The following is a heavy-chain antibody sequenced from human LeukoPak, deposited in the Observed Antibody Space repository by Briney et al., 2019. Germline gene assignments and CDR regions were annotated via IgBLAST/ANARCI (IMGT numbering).Heavy chain of an antibody. D-gene: IGHD6-19*01. CDR3: AIIAVAGHFDY. J-gene: IGHJ4*02. V-gene: IGHV3-30*03. CDR2: ISYDGSNK. Sequence: GGSLRLSCAASGFTFSSYGMHWVRQAPGKGLEWVAVISYDGSNKYYANSVKGRFTISRDNSKNTLYLQMNSLRAEDTAVYYCAIIAVAGHFDYWGQGTLVTVSS. CDR1: GFTFSSYG.